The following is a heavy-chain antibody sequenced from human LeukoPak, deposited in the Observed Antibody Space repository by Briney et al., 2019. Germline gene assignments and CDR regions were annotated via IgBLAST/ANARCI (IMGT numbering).Heavy chain of an antibody. Sequence: SETLSLTCTVSGGSISSYYWSWTRQPPGKGLEWIGYIYYSGSTNYNPSLKSRVTISVDTSKNQFSLKLSSVTAADTAVYYCARAGAYSSSGVFDYWGQGTLVTVSS. CDR2: IYYSGST. J-gene: IGHJ4*02. CDR3: ARAGAYSSSGVFDY. CDR1: GGSISSYY. D-gene: IGHD6-13*01. V-gene: IGHV4-59*01.